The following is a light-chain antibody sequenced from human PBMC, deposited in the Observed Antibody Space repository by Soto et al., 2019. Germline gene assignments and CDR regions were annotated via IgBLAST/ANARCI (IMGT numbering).Light chain of an antibody. CDR3: SSYTTSSTVV. J-gene: IGLJ2*01. V-gene: IGLV2-14*03. CDR2: DVS. Sequence: QSALTQPASVSGSPGQSITISCTGTSSDIGGYNYVSWYQHHPGKAPEVMIYDVSDRPSGVSNRFSGSKSDNTASLTISGLQAEDEAHYYCSSYTTSSTVVFGGGTKLTVL. CDR1: SSDIGGYNY.